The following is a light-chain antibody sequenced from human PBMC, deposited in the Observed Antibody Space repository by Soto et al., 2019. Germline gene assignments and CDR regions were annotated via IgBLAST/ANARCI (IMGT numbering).Light chain of an antibody. Sequence: IAFTQPPGTRSLSLGESATLSCRASQRVRNNYLAWYQHKPGQAPRLLLHGASTSATGIPDRVSGSGSETAFTLTISRLEPDDFAVYYCQQYGSSGTFGQGTKVDIK. CDR2: GAS. CDR3: QQYGSSGT. J-gene: IGKJ1*01. CDR1: QRVRNNY. V-gene: IGKV3-20*01.